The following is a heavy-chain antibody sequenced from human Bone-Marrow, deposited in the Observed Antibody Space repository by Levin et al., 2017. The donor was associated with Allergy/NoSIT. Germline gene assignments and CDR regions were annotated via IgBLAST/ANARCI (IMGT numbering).Heavy chain of an antibody. Sequence: GGSLRLSCAASGFTFSSYGMHWVRQAPGKGLEWVAVIWYDGSNKYYADSVKGRFTISRDNSKNTLYLQMNSLRAEDTAVYYCARDGGSVQAEPEAPIVVINEGLDYWGQGTLVTVSS. CDR1: GFTFSSYG. CDR2: IWYDGSNK. CDR3: ARDGGSVQAEPEAPIVVINEGLDY. V-gene: IGHV3-33*01. J-gene: IGHJ4*02. D-gene: IGHD3-22*01.